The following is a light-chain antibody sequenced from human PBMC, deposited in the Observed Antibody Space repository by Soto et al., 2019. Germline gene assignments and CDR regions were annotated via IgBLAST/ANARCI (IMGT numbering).Light chain of an antibody. J-gene: IGKJ1*01. Sequence: DIQMTQSPSTLSGSVGDRVTITCPASQTISSWLAWYQQKPGKAPKLLIYKASTLKSGVPSRFSGSGSGTEFTLTISSLQPDDFVTYHWQHYNSYSEAFGQGTKVELK. CDR3: QHYNSYSEA. CDR2: KAS. V-gene: IGKV1-5*03. CDR1: QTISSW.